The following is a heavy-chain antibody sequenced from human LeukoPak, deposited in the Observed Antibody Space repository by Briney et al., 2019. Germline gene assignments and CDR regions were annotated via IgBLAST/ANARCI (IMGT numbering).Heavy chain of an antibody. CDR1: GFTFTDYY. J-gene: IGHJ4*02. CDR3: ARSILPAANAIDY. V-gene: IGHV3-11*04. D-gene: IGHD2-2*01. Sequence: GGSLRLSCAASGFTFTDYYMNWIRQAPGKGLEWISYMSSSGSTISYADSVTGRFTVSRDNAKNSLYLQMNSLRAEDTAVYYCARSILPAANAIDYWGQGTLLTVSS. CDR2: MSSSGSTI.